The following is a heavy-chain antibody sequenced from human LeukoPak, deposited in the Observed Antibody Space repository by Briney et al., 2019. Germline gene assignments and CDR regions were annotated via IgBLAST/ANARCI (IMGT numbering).Heavy chain of an antibody. J-gene: IGHJ3*02. Sequence: SETLSLTCTVSGGSISSYYWSWIRQPPEKGLEWIGYIYYSGSTNYNPSLKSRVTISVDTSKNQFSLKLSSVTAADTAVYYCARVEWELGSADAFDIWGQGTMVTVSS. CDR3: ARVEWELGSADAFDI. CDR1: GGSISSYY. CDR2: IYYSGST. V-gene: IGHV4-59*01. D-gene: IGHD1-26*01.